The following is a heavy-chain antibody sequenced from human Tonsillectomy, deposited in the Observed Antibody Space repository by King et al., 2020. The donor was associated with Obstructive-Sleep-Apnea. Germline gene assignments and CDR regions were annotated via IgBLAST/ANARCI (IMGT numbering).Heavy chain of an antibody. CDR2: ISVSGGST. V-gene: IGHV3-23*04. CDR3: AKVALLYYFDY. J-gene: IGHJ4*02. D-gene: IGHD2-2*02. Sequence: VQLVESGGGLVQPGGSLRLSCAASGFTFSTYAMSLVRQAPGKGLEWVSTISVSGGSTYYADSVKGLFTISRDNSKNTLFLQINSLRAEDTAIYYCAKVALLYYFDYWGQGTLVTVSS. CDR1: GFTFSTYA.